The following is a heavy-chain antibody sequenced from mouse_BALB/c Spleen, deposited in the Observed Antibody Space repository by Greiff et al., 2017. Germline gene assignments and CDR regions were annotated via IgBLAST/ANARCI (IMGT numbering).Heavy chain of an antibody. CDR3: AREIYYGYPKAMDY. CDR2: IYPGDGDT. J-gene: IGHJ4*01. D-gene: IGHD2-2*01. V-gene: IGHV1-82*01. Sequence: QVQLKQSGPELVKPGASVKISCKASGYAFSSSWMNWVKQRPGQGLEWIGRIYPGDGDTNYNGKFKGKATLTADKSSSTAYMQLSSLTSVDSAVYFCAREIYYGYPKAMDYWGQGTSVTVSS. CDR1: GYAFSSSW.